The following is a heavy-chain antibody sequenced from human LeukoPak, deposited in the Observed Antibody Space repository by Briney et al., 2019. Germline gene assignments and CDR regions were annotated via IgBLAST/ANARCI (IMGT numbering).Heavy chain of an antibody. CDR1: GYTLSELS. V-gene: IGHV1-24*01. CDR2: FDPEIDEK. CDR3: AADPNACSNFVH. J-gene: IGHJ5*02. D-gene: IGHD2-8*01. Sequence: ASVKVSCKVSGYTLSELSIHWVRLVPGKGLEWMGGFDPEIDEKIYAQKFRDRVTMTEATSSDTAYIELNSLRYEDTAIYFCAADPNACSNFVHWGQGTLVTVSP.